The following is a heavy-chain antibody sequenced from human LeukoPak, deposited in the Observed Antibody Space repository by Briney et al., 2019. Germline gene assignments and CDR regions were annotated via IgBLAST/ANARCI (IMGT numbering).Heavy chain of an antibody. CDR1: GFTFSSYA. J-gene: IGHJ4*02. CDR2: ISYDGSNK. Sequence: GGSLRLSCAASGFTFSSYAMHWVRQAPGKGLEWVAVISYDGSNKYYADSVKGRFTISRDNSKNTLYLRMNSLRAEDTAVYYCAGHYYDSSGYSYWGQGTLVTVSS. V-gene: IGHV3-30-3*01. CDR3: AGHYYDSSGYSY. D-gene: IGHD3-22*01.